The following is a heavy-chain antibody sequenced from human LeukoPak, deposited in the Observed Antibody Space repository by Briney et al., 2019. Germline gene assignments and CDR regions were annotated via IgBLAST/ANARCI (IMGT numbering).Heavy chain of an antibody. D-gene: IGHD3-22*01. CDR1: GFTFSSYA. V-gene: IGHV3-30*04. Sequence: GGSLRLSCAASGFTFSSYAMHWVRQAPGKGLEWVAVISYDGSNKYYADSVKGRFTISRDNSKNTLYLQMNSLRAEDTAVYYCARDRGNLRYYYSSEVDYWGQGTLVTVSS. J-gene: IGHJ4*02. CDR2: ISYDGSNK. CDR3: ARDRGNLRYYYSSEVDY.